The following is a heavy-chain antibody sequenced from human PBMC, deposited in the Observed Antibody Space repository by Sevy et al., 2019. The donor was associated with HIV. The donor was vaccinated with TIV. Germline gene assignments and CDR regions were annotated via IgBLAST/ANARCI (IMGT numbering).Heavy chain of an antibody. CDR1: XXXXXXFA. Sequence: GGSLRLSCAXSXXXXXXFAMIWVRXAPGKXLEWVSEIXXXXXSTYYADSVKGRFTISRDNSKNTVYLQMSSLRAGDTALYYCAKGCHSDXFGXDTXXXWGQGTMVTVSS. J-gene: IGHJ3*02. CDR2: IXXXXXST. CDR3: AKGCHSDXFGXDTXXX. V-gene: IGHV3-23*01. D-gene: IGHD1-26*01.